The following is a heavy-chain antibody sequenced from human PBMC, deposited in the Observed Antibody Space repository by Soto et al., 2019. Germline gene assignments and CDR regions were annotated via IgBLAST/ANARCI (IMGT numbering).Heavy chain of an antibody. CDR1: GFTFSSYA. D-gene: IGHD6-13*01. CDR2: ISGSGGST. Sequence: GGSLRLSCAASGFTFSSYAMSWVRQAPGKGLEWVSAISGSGGSTYYADSVKARFTISRDNSKNTLYLQMNSLRAEDTAVYYCAKYAFIVPYSSSWLYWGQGTLVTVSS. V-gene: IGHV3-23*01. J-gene: IGHJ4*02. CDR3: AKYAFIVPYSSSWLY.